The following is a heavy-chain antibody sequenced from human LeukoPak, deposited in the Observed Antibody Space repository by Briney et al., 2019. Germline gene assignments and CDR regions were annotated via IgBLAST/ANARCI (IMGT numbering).Heavy chain of an antibody. CDR1: GYTFTSNN. CDR2: MNPDSGDT. J-gene: IGHJ4*02. D-gene: IGHD2-21*01. V-gene: IGHV1-8*01. Sequence: ASVKVSCKASGYTFTSNNINWVRQATGQGLEWMGWMNPDSGDTGYAQKFQGRVTMTRNTSISTAYMELSSLTSEDTAVYYCARDDCGDTCYPGGYWGQGTLVTVSS. CDR3: ARDDCGDTCYPGGY.